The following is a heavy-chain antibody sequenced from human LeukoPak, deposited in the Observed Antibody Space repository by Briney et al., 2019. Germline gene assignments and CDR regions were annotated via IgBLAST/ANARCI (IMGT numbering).Heavy chain of an antibody. J-gene: IGHJ6*02. CDR2: INSDGSST. CDR3: ARDLEVAGTSGYYGMDV. D-gene: IGHD6-19*01. Sequence: GGSLRLSCAASGFTFSSYWMHWVRQAPGKGLVWVSRINSDGSSTSYADSVKGRFTISRDNAKNTLYLQMNSLRAEDTAVYYCARDLEVAGTSGYYGMDVWGQGTTVTVSS. V-gene: IGHV3-74*01. CDR1: GFTFSSYW.